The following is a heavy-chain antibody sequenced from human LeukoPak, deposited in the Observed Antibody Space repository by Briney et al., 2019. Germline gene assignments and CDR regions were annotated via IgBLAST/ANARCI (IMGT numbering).Heavy chain of an antibody. CDR2: IINSGGRT. J-gene: IGHJ4*02. D-gene: IGHD6-19*01. Sequence: GGSLRLSCAASGFAFRSYAMAWVRQAPGKGLEWVSAIINSGGRTYYADSVKGRFTISRDNSKNALYLQMDSLRAEDTALYYCAKEDRNGWNFDYWGQGTLVTVSS. CDR3: AKEDRNGWNFDY. CDR1: GFAFRSYA. V-gene: IGHV3-23*01.